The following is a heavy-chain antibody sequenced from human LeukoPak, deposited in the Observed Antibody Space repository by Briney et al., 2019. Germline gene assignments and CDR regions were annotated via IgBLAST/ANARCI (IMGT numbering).Heavy chain of an antibody. J-gene: IGHJ4*02. CDR2: ISYDGSNK. D-gene: IGHD3-22*01. CDR1: GFTFSSYA. CDR3: ARGEGYYDSSGYYYPFDY. Sequence: PGRSLRLSCAASGFTFSSYAMHWVRQAPGKGLEWVAVISYDGSNKYYADSVKGRFTISRDNSKNTLYLQMNNLRAEDTAVYYCARGEGYYDSSGYYYPFDYWGQGTLVTVSS. V-gene: IGHV3-30-3*01.